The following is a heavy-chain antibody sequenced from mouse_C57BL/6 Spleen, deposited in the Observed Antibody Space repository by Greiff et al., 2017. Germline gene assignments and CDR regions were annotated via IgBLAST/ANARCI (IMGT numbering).Heavy chain of an antibody. Sequence: VKLMESGPELVKPGASVKISCKASGYAFSSSWMNWVKQRPGKGLEWIGRIYPGDGDTNYNGKFKGKATLTADKSSSTAYMQLSSLTSEDSAVYFCARLGNAMDYWGQGTSVTVSS. CDR3: ARLGNAMDY. CDR2: IYPGDGDT. CDR1: GYAFSSSW. J-gene: IGHJ4*01. D-gene: IGHD4-1*01. V-gene: IGHV1-82*01.